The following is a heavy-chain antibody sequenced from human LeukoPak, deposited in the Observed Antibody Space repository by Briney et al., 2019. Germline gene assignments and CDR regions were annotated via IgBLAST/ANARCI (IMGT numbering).Heavy chain of an antibody. CDR1: VFPFSSCA. D-gene: IGHD2-2*01. V-gene: IGHV3-23*01. CDR2: ISPGGGNT. J-gene: IGHJ4*02. Sequence: GGSVRLSCAASVFPFSSCAMSRVRDARGKGLEGVSAISPGGGNTYYADSVKGRLTISRDNSKNTLYLQMSSLRAEDTAVYSCANHRDCSRSSIDCWGQGTLVTV. CDR3: ANHRDCSRSSIDC.